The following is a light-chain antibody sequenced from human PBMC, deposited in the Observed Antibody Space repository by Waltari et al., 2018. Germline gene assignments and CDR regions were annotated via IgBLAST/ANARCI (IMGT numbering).Light chain of an antibody. V-gene: IGKV1-5*03. J-gene: IGKJ1*01. CDR3: QQYNSYPWT. CDR1: QSMSSW. CDR2: KAF. Sequence: DIQMTQSPSTLSASVGDTVTITCRASQSMSSWLAWYQQKPGKAPKLLIYKAFSLETGVPSRFGGSGSGTEFTLTISSLQPDDFATYYCQQYNSYPWTFGQGTKVEIK.